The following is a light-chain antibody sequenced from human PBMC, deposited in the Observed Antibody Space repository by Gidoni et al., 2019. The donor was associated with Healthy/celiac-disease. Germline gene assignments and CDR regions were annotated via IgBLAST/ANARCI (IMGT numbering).Light chain of an antibody. J-gene: IGKJ1*01. CDR2: DES. CDR1: QDISNY. CDR3: QRYDNLPPTWT. V-gene: IGKV1-33*01. Sequence: DIQMTQSPSSLSASLGDRVTITCQASQDISNYLNWYQQKPEKAHKLLIFDESNLETGPASRFSGSGSGTEINFTISSRKPEDNETEYYQRYDNLPPTWTFGQGTKVEIK.